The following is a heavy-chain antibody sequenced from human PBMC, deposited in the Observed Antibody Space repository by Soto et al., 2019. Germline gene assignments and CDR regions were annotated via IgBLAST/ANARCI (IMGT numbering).Heavy chain of an antibody. J-gene: IGHJ2*01. CDR1: GGTFSSYA. D-gene: IGHD3-10*01. CDR2: IIPIFGTA. CDR3: AREPYHYYGSGKLGLDL. V-gene: IGHV1-69*13. Sequence: SVKVSCKASGGTFSSYAISWVRQAPGQGLEWMGGIIPIFGTANYAQKFQGRVTITADESTSTAYMELSSLRSEDTAVYYCAREPYHYYGSGKLGLDLWGRGTLVTVSS.